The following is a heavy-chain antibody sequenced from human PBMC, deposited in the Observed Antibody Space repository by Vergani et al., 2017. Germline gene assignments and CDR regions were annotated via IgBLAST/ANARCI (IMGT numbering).Heavy chain of an antibody. CDR1: GFTFSSYS. J-gene: IGHJ4*02. CDR3: AREKEREVTAMVIGY. V-gene: IGHV3-21*06. D-gene: IGHD5-18*01. Sequence: EVQLVESGGGLVKPGGSLRLSCAASGFTFSSYSMNWVRQAPGKGLEWVSSISSSSSYIYYADSVKGRFTISRDNAKNSLYLQMNSLRAEDTAVYYCAREKEREVTAMVIGYWGQGTLVTVSS. CDR2: ISSSSSYI.